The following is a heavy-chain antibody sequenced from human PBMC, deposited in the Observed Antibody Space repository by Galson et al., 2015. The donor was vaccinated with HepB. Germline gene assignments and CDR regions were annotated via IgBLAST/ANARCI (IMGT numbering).Heavy chain of an antibody. Sequence: PALVKPTQTLTLTCTFSGFSLSSSGMRISWIRQPPGKALEWLARIDWEDDKFYSTSLKTRLTISKDTSKNQVVLIMTNMDPVDTATYYCARTYTSSSGLDYWGQGTLVTVSS. J-gene: IGHJ4*02. CDR3: ARTYTSSSGLDY. D-gene: IGHD6-6*01. CDR1: GFSLSSSGMR. CDR2: IDWEDDK. V-gene: IGHV2-70*04.